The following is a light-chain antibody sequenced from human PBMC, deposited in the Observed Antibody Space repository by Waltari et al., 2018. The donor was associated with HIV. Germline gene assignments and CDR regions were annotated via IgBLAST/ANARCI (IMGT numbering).Light chain of an antibody. CDR2: DAS. CDR1: QGIKTA. J-gene: IGKJ3*01. CDR3: QQFISYPLT. Sequence: AIQLTQPPSPLSASVGDRVTITCRASQGIKTALAWYQQKPGKTPDLLIYDASTLESGVPSRFSGSGSGTDFTLTISSLQPEDFASYYCQQFISYPLTFGPGTKVEIK. V-gene: IGKV1-13*02.